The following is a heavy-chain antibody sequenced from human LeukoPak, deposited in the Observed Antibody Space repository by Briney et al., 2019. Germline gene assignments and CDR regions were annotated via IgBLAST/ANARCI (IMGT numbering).Heavy chain of an antibody. J-gene: IGHJ4*02. CDR1: GFSLSTYG. D-gene: IGHD6-19*01. Sequence: PPGGSLRLSCAASGFSLSTYGVSWVRQPPGKGLEWVSGITGTGGSTYYADSVKGRFTVSRDTSKNTLYLQTNSLRAEDTAIYYCAKDHGTAVAGFYYWGQGTLVTVSS. CDR2: ITGTGGST. CDR3: AKDHGTAVAGFYY. V-gene: IGHV3-23*01.